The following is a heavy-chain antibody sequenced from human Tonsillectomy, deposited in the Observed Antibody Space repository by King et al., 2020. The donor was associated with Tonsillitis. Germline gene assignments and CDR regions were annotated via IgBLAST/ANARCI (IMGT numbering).Heavy chain of an antibody. CDR1: GFTFSSYA. V-gene: IGHV3-23*04. CDR2: ISGSGGST. D-gene: IGHD2-2*02. Sequence: VQLVESGGGLVQPGGSLRLSCAASGFTFSSYAMSWVRQAPGKGLEWVSAISGSGGSTYYADSVKGRFTISRDNSKNTLYLQMNSLRAEDTAVYYCAKDPWPPGMVVVPAAIFWGQGTLVTVSS. CDR3: AKDPWPPGMVVVPAAIF. J-gene: IGHJ4*02.